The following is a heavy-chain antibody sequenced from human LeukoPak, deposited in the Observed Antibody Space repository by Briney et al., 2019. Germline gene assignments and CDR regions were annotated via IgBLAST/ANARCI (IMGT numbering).Heavy chain of an antibody. V-gene: IGHV3-30-3*01. D-gene: IGHD2-15*01. CDR1: GFTFSIYA. CDR2: ISYDGSNR. Sequence: GGSLRLSCAASGFTFSIYAIHWVRQAPGKGLEWVAVISYDGSNRYYADSVKGRFTISRDNSKDTLYLQMNSLRVEDTAVYYCARVGREYCSGGSCQNGYYWGQGTLVTVSS. J-gene: IGHJ4*02. CDR3: ARVGREYCSGGSCQNGYY.